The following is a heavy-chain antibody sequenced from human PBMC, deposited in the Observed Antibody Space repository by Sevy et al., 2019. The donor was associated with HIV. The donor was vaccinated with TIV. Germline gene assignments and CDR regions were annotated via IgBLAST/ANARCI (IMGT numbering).Heavy chain of an antibody. J-gene: IGHJ3*02. D-gene: IGHD3-22*01. CDR2: IKQDGSEK. CDR3: ARDKGNYYPDAFDI. V-gene: IGHV3-7*01. Sequence: GGSLRLSCAASGFTFSSYWMSWVRQAPGKGLEWVANIKQDGSEKYYVDSVKGRFTISRDNAKNSLYLQMNSLRAEVTAVYYCARDKGNYYPDAFDIWGQGTMVTVSS. CDR1: GFTFSSYW.